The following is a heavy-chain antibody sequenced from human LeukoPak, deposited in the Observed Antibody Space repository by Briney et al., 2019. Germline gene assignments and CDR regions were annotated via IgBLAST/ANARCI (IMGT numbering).Heavy chain of an antibody. J-gene: IGHJ4*02. CDR3: AKLSFGELLYHDY. CDR2: ISSSSSTI. D-gene: IGHD3-10*01. Sequence: GGSLRLSCSASGISFSDYHMSWIRQTPGKGLEWVSYISSSSSTIYYADSVKGRFTISRDNAKNSLYLQMNSLRAEDTAVYYCAKLSFGELLYHDYWGQGTLVTVSS. CDR1: GISFSDYH. V-gene: IGHV3-11*04.